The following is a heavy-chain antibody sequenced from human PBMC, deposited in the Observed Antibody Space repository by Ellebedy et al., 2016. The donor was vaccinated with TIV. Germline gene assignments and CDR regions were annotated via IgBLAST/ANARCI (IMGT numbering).Heavy chain of an antibody. CDR1: GFMFSNYW. CDR3: VREKSSGWYGALDI. D-gene: IGHD6-19*01. J-gene: IGHJ3*02. Sequence: PGGSLRLSCAASGFMFSNYWMHWVRQVPGKGLEWVSRTNSDESDTRYADSVKGRFSMSRDNEKNTLYLQMESLRVDDTAVYYCVREKSSGWYGALDIWGQGTMVTVSS. V-gene: IGHV3-74*01. CDR2: TNSDESDT.